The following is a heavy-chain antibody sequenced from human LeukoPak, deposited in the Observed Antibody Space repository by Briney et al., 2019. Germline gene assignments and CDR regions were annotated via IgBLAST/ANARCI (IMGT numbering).Heavy chain of an antibody. Sequence: PGGSLRLSCAASGFIFSYYAVHWVRQAPGKGLEWVAVISYDATNKYYAESVKGRFTVSRDNSKNTLDLQMNSLRVEDTAVYYCARDPSRSGSYRFDSWGQGILVTVSS. V-gene: IGHV3-30-3*01. D-gene: IGHD1-26*01. CDR1: GFIFSYYA. CDR3: ARDPSRSGSYRFDS. CDR2: ISYDATNK. J-gene: IGHJ4*02.